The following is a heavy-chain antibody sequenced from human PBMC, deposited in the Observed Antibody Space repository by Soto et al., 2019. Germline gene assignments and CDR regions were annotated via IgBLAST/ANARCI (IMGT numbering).Heavy chain of an antibody. CDR1: GGSFSVHY. CDR2: FNHSGHT. D-gene: IGHD6-19*01. CDR3: ATLAPWGDHVFAVA. Sequence: SETLSLTCAVYGGSFSVHYWSWIRQPPGKGLEWIAEFNHSGHTNYNPSLKSRVTISADTSKNQLSLNLKSTTAADTAVYYCATLAPWGDHVFAVAWGQGTLVTVSS. J-gene: IGHJ5*02. V-gene: IGHV4-34*01.